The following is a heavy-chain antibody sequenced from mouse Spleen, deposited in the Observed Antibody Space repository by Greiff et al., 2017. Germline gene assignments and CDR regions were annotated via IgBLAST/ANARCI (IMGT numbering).Heavy chain of an antibody. CDR2: IYPGDGDT. Sequence: QVQLQQSGPELVKPGASVKISCKASGYAFSSSWMNWVKQRPGKGLEWIGRIYPGDGDTNYNGKFKGKATLTADKSSSTAYMQLSSLTSEDSAVYFCARVLYDYDGPLFAYWGQGTLVTVSA. CDR1: GYAFSSSW. CDR3: ARVLYDYDGPLFAY. D-gene: IGHD2-4*01. J-gene: IGHJ3*01. V-gene: IGHV1-82*01.